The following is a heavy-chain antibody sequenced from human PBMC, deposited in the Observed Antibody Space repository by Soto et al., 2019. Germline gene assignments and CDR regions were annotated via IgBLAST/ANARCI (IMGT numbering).Heavy chain of an antibody. CDR3: ARLPKGSLVTA. V-gene: IGHV3-48*02. Sequence: LVESGGDLVYPGGSLRLSCVASGFRFSDHSMNWVRQAPGKGLQWISYISSNRDTTYYADSVKGRFTVSRDNAKNALFLQMNSLRDDDTATYYCARLPKGSLVTAWGQGARVTVSS. CDR1: GFRFSDHS. D-gene: IGHD2-21*02. CDR2: ISSNRDTT. J-gene: IGHJ4*02.